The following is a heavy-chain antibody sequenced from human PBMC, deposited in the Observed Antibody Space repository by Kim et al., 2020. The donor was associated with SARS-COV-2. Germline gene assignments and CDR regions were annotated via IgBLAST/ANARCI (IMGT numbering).Heavy chain of an antibody. Sequence: GGSLRLSCAASGFTFSSYWMSWVRQAPGKGLEWVANIKQDGSEKYYVDSVKGRFTISRDNAKNSLYLQMNSLRAEDTAVYYCARDGYSSSEAYYYYGMDVWGQGTTVTVSS. CDR3: ARDGYSSSEAYYYYGMDV. CDR2: IKQDGSEK. V-gene: IGHV3-7*03. CDR1: GFTFSSYW. J-gene: IGHJ6*02. D-gene: IGHD6-13*01.